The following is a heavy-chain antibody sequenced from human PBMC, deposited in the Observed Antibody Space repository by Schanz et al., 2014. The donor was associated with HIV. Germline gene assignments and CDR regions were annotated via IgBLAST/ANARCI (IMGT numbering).Heavy chain of an antibody. V-gene: IGHV3-11*01. CDR1: GFTFSNYA. J-gene: IGHJ2*01. CDR3: ARDRVVVTAIPYLYFDL. D-gene: IGHD2-21*02. Sequence: VQLVESGGGLVKPGGSLRLSCAASGFTFSNYAMSWVRQAPGKGLEWISYINSNGYTTYYADSVKGRFTISRDNAKNSLYLQMNSLRAEDTALYYCARDRVVVTAIPYLYFDLWGRGALVTVSS. CDR2: INSNGYTT.